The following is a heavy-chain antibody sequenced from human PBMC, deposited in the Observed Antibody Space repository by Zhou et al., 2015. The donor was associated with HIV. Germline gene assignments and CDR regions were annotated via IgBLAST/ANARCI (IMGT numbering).Heavy chain of an antibody. CDR1: GFTFDDSA. CDR3: AKDTQRSSYGYYGMDV. V-gene: IGHV3-9*01. Sequence: EVQVVESGGGFVQPGRSLRLSCAASGFTFDDSAMHWVRQAPGKGLDWVSSVSWNSGSIGYADSVKGRFTISRDNAKNSLYLQMNSLRAEDTALYYCAKDTQRSSYGYYGMDVWGQGTTVTVSS. J-gene: IGHJ6*02. CDR2: VSWNSGSI. D-gene: IGHD2-15*01.